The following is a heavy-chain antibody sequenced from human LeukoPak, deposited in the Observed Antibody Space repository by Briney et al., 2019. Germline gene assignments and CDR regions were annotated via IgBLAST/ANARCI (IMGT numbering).Heavy chain of an antibody. J-gene: IGHJ4*02. CDR1: GFTFSSYW. Sequence: PGGSLRLSCAASGFTFSSYWMHWVRQAPGKGLVWVSLINPDGSATRYADSVKGRFTISRDNAKNTLYLQMNSLRAEDTAVYYCARDQVGATPIDYWGQGTLVTVSS. CDR2: INPDGSAT. V-gene: IGHV3-74*01. D-gene: IGHD1-26*01. CDR3: ARDQVGATPIDY.